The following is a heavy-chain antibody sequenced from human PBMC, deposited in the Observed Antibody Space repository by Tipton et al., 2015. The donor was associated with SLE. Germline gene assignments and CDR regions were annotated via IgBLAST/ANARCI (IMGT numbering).Heavy chain of an antibody. CDR2: IYYSGST. J-gene: IGHJ4*02. V-gene: IGHV4-39*01. CDR3: ARGGGWGFDY. CDR1: GGSISSSSYY. D-gene: IGHD3-16*01. Sequence: TLSLTCTVSGGSISSSSYYWGWIRQPPGKGLEWIGSIYYSGSTYYNPSLKSRVTISVDTSKNQFSLKLSSVTAADTAVYYCARGGGWGFDYWGQGTLVTVSS.